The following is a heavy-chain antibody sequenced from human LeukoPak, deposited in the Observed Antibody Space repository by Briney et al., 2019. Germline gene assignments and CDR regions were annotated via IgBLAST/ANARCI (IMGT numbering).Heavy chain of an antibody. CDR1: GFTFSNAW. CDR3: TTLAPPDYNFDY. V-gene: IGHV3-15*01. D-gene: IGHD5-24*01. CDR2: IKSKIHGGTT. J-gene: IGHJ4*02. Sequence: GGSLRLSCAASGFTFSNAWMSWVRLAPGKGLEWVGRIKSKIHGGTTDYVAPVKGRFTVSRDDSKNTLYLQMDSLKTEDTAVYYCTTLAPPDYNFDYWGQGTLVTVSS.